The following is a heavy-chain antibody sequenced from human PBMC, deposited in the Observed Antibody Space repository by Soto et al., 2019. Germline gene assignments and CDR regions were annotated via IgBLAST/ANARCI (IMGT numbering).Heavy chain of an antibody. CDR1: GFTFSSSA. D-gene: IGHD6-19*01. Sequence: GVLRLSCAASGFTFSSSAMSWVRQAPGKGLEWVSATSGGGGTTYYADSVEGRLTISRDNSKNTLYLQMNSLRAEDTAVYYCAKYRGRYRTEYYFDYWGQGTLVTVSS. CDR3: AKYRGRYRTEYYFDY. V-gene: IGHV3-23*01. J-gene: IGHJ4*02. CDR2: TSGGGGTT.